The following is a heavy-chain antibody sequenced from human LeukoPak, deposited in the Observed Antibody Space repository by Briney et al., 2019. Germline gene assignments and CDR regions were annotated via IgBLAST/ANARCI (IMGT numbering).Heavy chain of an antibody. V-gene: IGHV3-53*01. D-gene: IGHD3-3*01. J-gene: IGHJ4*02. CDR3: AKDHYWSIDY. CDR1: GFTVSSNY. Sequence: PGGSLRLSCAASGFTVSSNYMSWVRQAPGKGLEWVSVIYSGGSTYYADSAKGRFTISRDNSKNTLYLQMNSLRAEDTGVYYCAKDHYWSIDYWGRGTLVTVSS. CDR2: IYSGGST.